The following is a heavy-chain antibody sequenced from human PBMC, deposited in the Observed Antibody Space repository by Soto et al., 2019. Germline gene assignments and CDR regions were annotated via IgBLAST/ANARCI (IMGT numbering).Heavy chain of an antibody. CDR2: VNPIVSMS. D-gene: IGHD3-10*01. CDR3: ASSYGSGYRAFDY. Sequence: QVQLVQSGAEVKRPGSSVKVSCKASGDTFNFYSINWVRQAPGLGLEWMGRVNPIVSMSNYAQKFQGRVTVTSDQXTSTAYMELSSLRSEDTAIYYCASSYGSGYRAFDYCGQGALVTVSS. J-gene: IGHJ4*02. CDR1: GDTFNFYS. V-gene: IGHV1-69*02.